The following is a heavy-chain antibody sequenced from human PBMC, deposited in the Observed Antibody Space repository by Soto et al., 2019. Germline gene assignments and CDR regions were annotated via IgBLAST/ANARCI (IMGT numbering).Heavy chain of an antibody. CDR3: ARHVQWLVTFDY. CDR2: IYYSGST. CDR1: GGSISSYY. D-gene: IGHD6-19*01. J-gene: IGHJ4*02. Sequence: QVQLQESGPGLVKPSETLSRTCTVSGGSISSYYWSWIRQPPGKGLEWIGYIYYSGSTNYNPSLKSRVTISVDTSKNQFSLKLSSVTAADTAVYYGARHVQWLVTFDYWGQGTLVTVSS. V-gene: IGHV4-59*08.